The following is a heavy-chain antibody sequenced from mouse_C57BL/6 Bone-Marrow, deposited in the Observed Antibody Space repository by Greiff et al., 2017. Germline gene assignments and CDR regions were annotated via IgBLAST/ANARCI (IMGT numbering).Heavy chain of an antibody. CDR2: IRLKSDNYAT. CDR1: GFTFSNYW. V-gene: IGHV6-3*01. D-gene: IGHD1-1*01. J-gene: IGHJ4*01. CDR3: TGDITTVVRYWAMDY. Sequence: EVMLVESGGGLVQPGGSMKLSCVASGFTFSNYWMNWVRQSPEKGLEWVAQIRLKSDNYATHYAESVKGRFTISRDDSKSSVYLQMNNLRAEDTGIYYCTGDITTVVRYWAMDYWGQGTSVTVSS.